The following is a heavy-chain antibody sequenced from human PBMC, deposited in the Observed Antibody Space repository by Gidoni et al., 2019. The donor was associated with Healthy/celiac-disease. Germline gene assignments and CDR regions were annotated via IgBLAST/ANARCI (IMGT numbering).Heavy chain of an antibody. V-gene: IGHV1-2*06. Sequence: QVQLVQSGAEVKKPGASVKVSCKAHGYTFTGYYIHWGRQAPGQGLAWMGRINPNSAGTNYAQKFQGRVTMTRDTSISTAYMELSRLRSDDTAVYDCARGDYGDYVLFDYWGQGTLVTVSS. CDR2: INPNSAGT. D-gene: IGHD4-17*01. CDR1: GYTFTGYY. CDR3: ARGDYGDYVLFDY. J-gene: IGHJ4*02.